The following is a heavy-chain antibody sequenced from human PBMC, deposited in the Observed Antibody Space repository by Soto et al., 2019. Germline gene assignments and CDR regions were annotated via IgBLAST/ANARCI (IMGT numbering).Heavy chain of an antibody. J-gene: IGHJ4*02. CDR1: GFTFSSYS. Sequence: GGSLRLSCAASGFTFSSYSMNWVRQAPGKGLEWVGRIKSKSDGGTTEFAAFVNGRFSISRDDSKNMSYLQMNSLKIEDTAVYYCITDPWRRYYFDSSGQHLFDYWGQGTLVTVSS. CDR2: IKSKSDGGTT. CDR3: ITDPWRRYYFDSSGQHLFDY. V-gene: IGHV3-15*05. D-gene: IGHD3-22*01.